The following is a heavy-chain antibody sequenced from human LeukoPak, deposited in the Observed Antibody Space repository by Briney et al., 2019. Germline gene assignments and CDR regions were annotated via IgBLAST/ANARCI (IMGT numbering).Heavy chain of an antibody. CDR1: GFTFSSYA. V-gene: IGHV3-30-3*01. Sequence: GRSLRLSCAASGFTFSSYAMHWVRQAPGKGLEWVAVISYDGSNKYYADSVKGRFTISRDNSKNTLYLQMNSLRAEDTAVYYCARERIVRYYFDCWGQGTLVTVSS. CDR2: ISYDGSNK. D-gene: IGHD3-22*01. CDR3: ARERIVRYYFDC. J-gene: IGHJ4*02.